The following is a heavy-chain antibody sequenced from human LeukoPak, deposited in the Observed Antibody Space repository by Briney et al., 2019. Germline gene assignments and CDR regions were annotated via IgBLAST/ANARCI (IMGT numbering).Heavy chain of an antibody. V-gene: IGHV5-51*01. J-gene: IGHJ4*02. CDR1: GYSFTSYW. CDR2: IYSGDSDT. CDR3: AVAAAGTEYDY. Sequence: GESLKISCKGSGYSFTSYWIGWVRQMPGKGLEWMGIIYSGDSDTRYSPSFQGQVTISADRSISTAYLQWSSLKASDTAIYYCAVAAAGTEYDYWGQGTLVTVSS. D-gene: IGHD6-13*01.